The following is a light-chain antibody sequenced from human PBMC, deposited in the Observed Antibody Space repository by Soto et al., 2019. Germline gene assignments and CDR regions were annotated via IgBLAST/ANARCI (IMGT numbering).Light chain of an antibody. J-gene: IGKJ5*01. CDR3: QQRSNWPPIT. Sequence: DIVLRQSPGTLSLYRGDRATLSCRASQSFIGNLAWYQQKPGQAPRLLIYDASNRATGIPARFSGSGSGTDFTLTISSLEPEDFAVYYCQQRSNWPPITFGQGTRLEIK. V-gene: IGKV3-11*01. CDR2: DAS. CDR1: QSFIGN.